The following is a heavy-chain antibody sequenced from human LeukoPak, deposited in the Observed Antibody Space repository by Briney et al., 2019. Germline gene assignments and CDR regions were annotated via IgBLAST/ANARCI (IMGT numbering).Heavy chain of an antibody. D-gene: IGHD5-18*01. CDR2: INPSGGST. J-gene: IGHJ4*02. Sequence: ASVKVSCKASGYTFTSYYMHWVRQAPGQGLEWMGIINPSGGSTSYAQKFQGRVTMTRDMSTSTVYMELSSLRSEDTAVYYCARDRGGSTAMGLNFDYWGQGTLVTVSS. CDR1: GYTFTSYY. V-gene: IGHV1-46*01. CDR3: ARDRGGSTAMGLNFDY.